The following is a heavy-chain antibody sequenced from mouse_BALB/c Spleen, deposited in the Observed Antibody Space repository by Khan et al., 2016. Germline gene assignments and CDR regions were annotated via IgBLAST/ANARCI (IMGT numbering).Heavy chain of an antibody. J-gene: IGHJ4*01. Sequence: VQLKQSGAELVKPWASVKFSCTASGFNITDTYIHWVKQRPEQGLEWIGGIDPANGNTKYDPKFQGQATITSDTSSNTAYLQLSSLTSEDTAVYYCPTALVAHAMDYWGQGTSLTVSS. CDR2: IDPANGNT. CDR1: GFNITDTY. V-gene: IGHV14-3*02. D-gene: IGHD2-10*02. CDR3: PTALVAHAMDY.